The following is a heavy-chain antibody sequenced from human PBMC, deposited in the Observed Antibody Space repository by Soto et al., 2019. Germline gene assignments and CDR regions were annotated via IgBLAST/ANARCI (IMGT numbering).Heavy chain of an antibody. V-gene: IGHV1-8*01. CDR3: ARGGSYYYGSGRKPYGMDV. J-gene: IGHJ6*02. CDR1: GYTFTSYD. D-gene: IGHD3-10*01. Sequence: GASVKVSCKASGYTFTSYDINWVRQTTGQGLEWMGWMNPNSGNTGYAQKFQGRVTMTRNTSISTAYMELSSLRSEDTAVYYCARGGSYYYGSGRKPYGMDVWGQGTTVTVSS. CDR2: MNPNSGNT.